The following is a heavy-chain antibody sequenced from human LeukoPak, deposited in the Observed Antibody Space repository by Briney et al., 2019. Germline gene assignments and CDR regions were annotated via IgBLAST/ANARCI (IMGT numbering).Heavy chain of an antibody. D-gene: IGHD5-18*01. CDR2: IYYSGST. J-gene: IGHJ6*03. CDR3: ARAEPDAAMEEYYYMDV. V-gene: IGHV4-59*01. CDR1: GGSISSYY. Sequence: SETLSLTCTVSGGSISSYYWSWIRQPPGKGLEWIGYIYYSGSTNYNPSLKSRVTISVDTSKNQFSLKLSSVTAADTAVYYCARAEPDAAMEEYYYMDVWGKGTTVTVSS.